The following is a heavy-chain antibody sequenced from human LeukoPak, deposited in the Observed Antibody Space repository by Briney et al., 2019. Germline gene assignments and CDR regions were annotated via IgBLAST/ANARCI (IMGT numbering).Heavy chain of an antibody. J-gene: IGHJ4*02. CDR2: ITSSGSKT. CDR1: GFTFSSYA. D-gene: IGHD1-26*01. Sequence: GGSLRLSCAASGFTFSSYAMSWVRQAPGKGLEWVSAITSSGSKTYYADSVKGRFSISRDNSKNTLSLQMHSLRAEDTAIYYCAKGREWELPLDYWGQGTLVTVSS. CDR3: AKGREWELPLDY. V-gene: IGHV3-23*05.